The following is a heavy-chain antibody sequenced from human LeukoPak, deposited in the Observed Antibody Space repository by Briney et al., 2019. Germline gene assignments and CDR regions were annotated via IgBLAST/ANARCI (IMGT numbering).Heavy chain of an antibody. V-gene: IGHV3-23*01. J-gene: IGHJ6*02. CDR1: GFTFSSYA. CDR3: AKARPAIAARVGYYYGLDV. D-gene: IGHD6-6*01. Sequence: GGSLRLSCAASGFTFSSYAMSWVRQAPGKGLEWVSVISGNSGSTYYADSVKGRFTISRDNFKNTLDLRMNSLRAEDAAVYYCAKARPAIAARVGYYYGLDVWGQGTTVTVSS. CDR2: ISGNSGST.